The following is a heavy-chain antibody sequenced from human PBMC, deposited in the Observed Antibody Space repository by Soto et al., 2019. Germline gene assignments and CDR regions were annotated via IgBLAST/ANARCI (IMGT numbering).Heavy chain of an antibody. J-gene: IGHJ6*02. D-gene: IGHD3-10*01. CDR1: KVTAW. Sequence: EVQLVASGGGLVKPGGSLRLSCAGSKVTAWMSWVRQAPGKGLQWVGRIKSKAAGETTDYAEPVQSRFTISRDDSKDMVYLEMNSLKIEDTAVYSCGDLDGSFFGMDVWGQGTTVTVSS. CDR2: IKSKAAGETT. CDR3: GDLDGSFFGMDV. V-gene: IGHV3-15*01.